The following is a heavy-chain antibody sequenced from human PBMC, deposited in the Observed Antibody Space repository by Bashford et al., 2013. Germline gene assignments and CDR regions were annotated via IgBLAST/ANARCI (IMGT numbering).Heavy chain of an antibody. J-gene: IGHJ4*02. V-gene: IGHV2-5*01. CDR2: IYGHGDA. Sequence: SGPTLVKPTQTLTLTCTFSGFSLSTSGVGVGWIRQPPGKALEWLALIYGHGDARYSPSLKTRLTISKDTSKNQVVLTMTNMDPVDTATYYCARSTIPTALDYWGQGTLVTVSS. CDR1: GFSLSTSGVG. D-gene: IGHD2-2*02. CDR3: ARSTIPTALDY.